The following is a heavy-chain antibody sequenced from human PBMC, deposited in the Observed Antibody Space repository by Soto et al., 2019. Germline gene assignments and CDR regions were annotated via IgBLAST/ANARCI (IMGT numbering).Heavy chain of an antibody. D-gene: IGHD5-18*01. V-gene: IGHV3-21*01. CDR2: ISSSSSYI. CDR1: GFAFSSYS. Sequence: PGGSLRLSCAASGFAFSSYSMNWFRQAPGKGLEWVSSISSSSSYIYYADSVKGRFTISRDNAKNSLYLQMNSLRAEDTAVYYCAREEDTAMVTLDYWGQGTLVAISS. J-gene: IGHJ4*02. CDR3: AREEDTAMVTLDY.